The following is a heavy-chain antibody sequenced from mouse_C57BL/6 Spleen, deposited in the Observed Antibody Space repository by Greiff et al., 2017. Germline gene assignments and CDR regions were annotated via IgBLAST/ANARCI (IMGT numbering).Heavy chain of an antibody. CDR2: IDPETGGT. CDR1: GYTFTDYE. Sequence: QVQLQQSGAELVRPGASVTLSCKASGYTFTDYEMHWVKQTPVHGLEWIGAIDPETGGTAYNQKFKGKAILTADKSSSTAYMELRSLTSEDSAVYYCTRGGDRGREFDYWGQGTTLTVSS. CDR3: TRGGDRGREFDY. V-gene: IGHV1-15*01. J-gene: IGHJ2*01. D-gene: IGHD3-3*01.